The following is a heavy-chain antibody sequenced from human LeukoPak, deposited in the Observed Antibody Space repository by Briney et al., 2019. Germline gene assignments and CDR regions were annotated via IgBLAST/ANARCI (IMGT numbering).Heavy chain of an antibody. V-gene: IGHV3-30-3*01. CDR3: ARDRLFYFHSPDYRAGYFYAMDV. J-gene: IGHJ6*02. D-gene: IGHD3-22*01. CDR1: GFTFNTYP. Sequence: GSLRLSCSASGFTFNTYPMHWVRQSPGKGLEWVAVTSHDESYKFYAESVKGRFTISRDNSNNTLYLQMNTLRPEDTSVYYCARDRLFYFHSPDYRAGYFYAMDVWGQGTTVTVSS. CDR2: TSHDESYK.